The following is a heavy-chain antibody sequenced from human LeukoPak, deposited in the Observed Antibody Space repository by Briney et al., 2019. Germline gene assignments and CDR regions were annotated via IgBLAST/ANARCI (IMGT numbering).Heavy chain of an antibody. CDR2: ISSRNTTI. CDR3: ARALGSSWPYYMDV. J-gene: IGHJ6*03. V-gene: IGHV3-48*01. D-gene: IGHD6-13*01. Sequence: PGGSLRLSCAASKFTFSSYSMNWVRQAPGKGLEWVSYISSRNTTIYYADSVKGRFTISRDNAKNSLYLQMNSLRAEDTAVYYCARALGSSWPYYMDVWGKGTTVTVSS. CDR1: KFTFSSYS.